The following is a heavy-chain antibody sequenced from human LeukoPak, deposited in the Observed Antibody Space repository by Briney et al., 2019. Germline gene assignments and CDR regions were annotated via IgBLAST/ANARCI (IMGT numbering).Heavy chain of an antibody. CDR2: IYYSGST. D-gene: IGHD4-17*01. J-gene: IGHJ3*02. CDR1: GGSISSGDYY. V-gene: IGHV4-30-4*08. Sequence: SETLALTCTVSGGSISSGDYYWSWIRQPPGKGLEWIGYIYYSGSTYYNPSLKSRVTISVDTSKNQFSLKLSSVTAADTAVYYCARDRDVYGDYGGAFDIWGQGTMVNVSS. CDR3: ARDRDVYGDYGGAFDI.